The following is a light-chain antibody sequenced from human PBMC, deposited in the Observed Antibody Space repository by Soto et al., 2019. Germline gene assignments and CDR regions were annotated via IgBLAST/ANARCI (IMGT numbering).Light chain of an antibody. CDR3: QQYYSYPPT. Sequence: AIRMTQSPSSFSASTGDRVTITCRASQGISSYLAWYQQKPGKAPKLLIYAASTLQSGVPSRFSGSGSGTDFTLTISCLQSEDLATYYCQQYYSYPPTFGGGTKVDIK. CDR2: AAS. J-gene: IGKJ4*01. CDR1: QGISSY. V-gene: IGKV1-8*01.